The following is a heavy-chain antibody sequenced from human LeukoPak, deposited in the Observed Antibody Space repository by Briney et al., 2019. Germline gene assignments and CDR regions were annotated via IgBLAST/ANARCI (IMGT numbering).Heavy chain of an antibody. CDR3: ARGAHKRDDYGGFFDY. J-gene: IGHJ4*02. CDR2: ISGSGGST. V-gene: IGHV3-23*01. CDR1: GFTFSSYG. Sequence: GGTLRLSCAASGFTFSSYGMSWVRQAPGKGLEWVSAISGSGGSTYYADSVKGRFTISRDNSKNTLYLQMNSLRAEDTAIYYCARGAHKRDDYGGFFDYWGQGTLVTVSS. D-gene: IGHD4-23*01.